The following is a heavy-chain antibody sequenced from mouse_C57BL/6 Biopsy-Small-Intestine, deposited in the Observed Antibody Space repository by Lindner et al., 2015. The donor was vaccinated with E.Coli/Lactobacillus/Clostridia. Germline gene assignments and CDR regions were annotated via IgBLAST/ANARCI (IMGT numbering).Heavy chain of an antibody. CDR1: GYTFTTYG. CDR3: ARKILYAMDY. CDR2: IHPTSGNT. Sequence: VQLQESGAELARPGASVKLSCKASGYTFTTYGISWVKQRTGQGLEWIGEIHPTSGNTYYNEKFKGKATVTADKSSSTAYMELRSLTSEDSAVYFCARKILYAMDYWGQGTSVTVSS. J-gene: IGHJ4*01. V-gene: IGHV1-81*01.